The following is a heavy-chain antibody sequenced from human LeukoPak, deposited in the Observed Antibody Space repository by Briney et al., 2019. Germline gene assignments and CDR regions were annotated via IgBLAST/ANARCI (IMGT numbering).Heavy chain of an antibody. D-gene: IGHD6-13*01. Sequence: GASVKVSCKASGYTFTGYYMHWVRQAPGQGLEWMGWINPNSGGTNYAQKFQGRVTMTRDTAISTAYMELSRLRSDDTAVYYCARDLAAAGTKLPNAFDIWGQGTMVTVSS. J-gene: IGHJ3*02. CDR3: ARDLAAAGTKLPNAFDI. CDR1: GYTFTGYY. CDR2: INPNSGGT. V-gene: IGHV1-2*02.